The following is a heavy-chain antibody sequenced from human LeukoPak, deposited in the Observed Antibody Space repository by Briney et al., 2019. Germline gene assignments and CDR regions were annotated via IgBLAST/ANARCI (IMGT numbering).Heavy chain of an antibody. CDR3: ARDRYNWNDGDYYGMDV. Sequence: LSLTRAVYGGPLSGYYWSWIPQPPGKGLEWIGYIYYSGSTNYDPSLKSRVTISVDTSKNQFSLKLSSVTAADTAVYYCARDRYNWNDGDYYGMDVWGQGTTATVSS. CDR2: IYYSGST. V-gene: IGHV4-59*01. D-gene: IGHD1-1*01. J-gene: IGHJ6*02. CDR1: GGPLSGYY.